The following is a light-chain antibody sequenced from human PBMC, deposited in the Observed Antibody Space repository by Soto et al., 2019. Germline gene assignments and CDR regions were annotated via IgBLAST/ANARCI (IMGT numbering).Light chain of an antibody. Sequence: QSVLTQPPSVSGAPGQRVTISCTGGSSNIGAGYDVHWYQQLPGEVPKLLIYGDSNRPSGVPDRFSGSRSGTSASLAITGLQAEDEADFYCQSYDSSLSGVVFGGGTKLTVL. CDR1: SSNIGAGYD. J-gene: IGLJ2*01. V-gene: IGLV1-40*01. CDR2: GDS. CDR3: QSYDSSLSGVV.